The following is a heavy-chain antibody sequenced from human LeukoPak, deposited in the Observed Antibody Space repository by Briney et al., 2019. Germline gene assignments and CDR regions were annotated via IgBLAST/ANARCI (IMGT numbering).Heavy chain of an antibody. D-gene: IGHD6-19*01. J-gene: IGHJ4*02. CDR1: GYTFTSYH. CDR2: INPSGGTT. CDR3: ARDRGSGWTDY. Sequence: ASVKVSCKASGYTFTSYHMHWVRQAPGQGLEWMGIINPSGGTTNYAQKFRGRVTMTRDMSTSTVYMELRSLRSDDTAVYYCARDRGSGWTDYWGQGTLVTVSS. V-gene: IGHV1-46*01.